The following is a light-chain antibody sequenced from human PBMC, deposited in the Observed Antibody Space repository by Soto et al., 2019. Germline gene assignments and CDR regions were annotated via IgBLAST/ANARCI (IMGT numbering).Light chain of an antibody. Sequence: ELVLTQSPATLSLSAGERATLSCRASQSVSSYLAWYQQKPGQAPRLLIYDASNRATGIPDRVSGSGSGTDVTLTISSLEPEDFAVYDCQQRSNWPITFGQGTRLEI. CDR3: QQRSNWPIT. J-gene: IGKJ5*01. CDR1: QSVSSY. CDR2: DAS. V-gene: IGKV3-11*01.